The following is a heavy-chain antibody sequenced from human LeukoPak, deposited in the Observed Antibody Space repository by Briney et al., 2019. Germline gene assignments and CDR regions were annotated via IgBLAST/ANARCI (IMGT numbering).Heavy chain of an antibody. D-gene: IGHD3-22*01. Sequence: GASVKVSCKASGGSFINYAISWVRQAPGQGLEWRGRIIPILGIGNYAQKFQGRLTITADKSTGAVFMELSSLGSEDTAIYYCARPTTQYYYDSSGYYTLDYWGQGTLVTVSS. CDR2: IIPILGIG. CDR1: GGSFINYA. J-gene: IGHJ4*02. V-gene: IGHV1-69*04. CDR3: ARPTTQYYYDSSGYYTLDY.